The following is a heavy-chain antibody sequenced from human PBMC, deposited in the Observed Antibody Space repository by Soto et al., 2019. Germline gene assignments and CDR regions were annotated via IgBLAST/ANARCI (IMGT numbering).Heavy chain of an antibody. CDR1: GYTFTSDG. D-gene: IGHD2-2*01. J-gene: IGHJ6*02. V-gene: IGHV1-69*13. Sequence: ASVKVSCKASGYTFTSDGMGWVQKDPGKGIEWIGRNIPTFGLPNSEQKFQGRVTFTADESTSTAYMEVRSLRSDDTAVYYCAREDRDRETGLVPAATDGMDVWG. CDR3: AREDRDRETGLVPAATDGMDV. CDR2: NIPTFGLP.